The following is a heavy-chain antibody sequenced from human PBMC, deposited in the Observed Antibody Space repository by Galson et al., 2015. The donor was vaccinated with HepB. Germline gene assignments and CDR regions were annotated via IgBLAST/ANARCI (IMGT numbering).Heavy chain of an antibody. CDR1: GYTFSSSG. CDR3: ARDPRIAVGGQLYYLDH. CDR2: ISGYNGNT. J-gene: IGHJ4*02. D-gene: IGHD6-13*01. Sequence: SVKVSCKASGYTFSSSGVSWVRQAPGQGLEWMGWISGYNGNTDFAQKFQGRMTMTTDTSTSTVYMELRSLRYDDTAVYYCARDPRIAVGGQLYYLDHWGQGTLVTVSS. V-gene: IGHV1-18*01.